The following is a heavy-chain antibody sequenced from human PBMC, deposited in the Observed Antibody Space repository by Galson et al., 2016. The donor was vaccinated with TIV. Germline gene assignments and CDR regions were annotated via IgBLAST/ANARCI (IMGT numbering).Heavy chain of an antibody. CDR1: GFTFSAYS. CDR3: ARDVREYDYVWGSYPDY. Sequence: SLRLSYAVSGFTFSAYSMHRFRQAPGKGLGLVDVMSYDGSNKYYTVSVKGRFTISTDNSKYTLYLQMNSLRVEDTAVYLCARDVREYDYVWGSYPDYWGQGTLVTVSP. D-gene: IGHD3-16*02. J-gene: IGHJ4*02. V-gene: IGHV3-30*04. CDR2: MSYDGSNK.